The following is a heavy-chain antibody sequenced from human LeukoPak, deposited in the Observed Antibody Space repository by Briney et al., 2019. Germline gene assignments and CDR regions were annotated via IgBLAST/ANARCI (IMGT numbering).Heavy chain of an antibody. J-gene: IGHJ4*02. Sequence: GGSLRLSCAASGFTVSSNYMSWVRQAPGKGLEWVSAISGSGGSTYYADSVKGRFTISRDNSKNTLYLQMNSLRAEDTAVYYCAKGSHGGTGDDPLDYWGQGTLVAVSS. D-gene: IGHD7-27*01. CDR2: ISGSGGST. CDR1: GFTVSSNY. V-gene: IGHV3-23*01. CDR3: AKGSHGGTGDDPLDY.